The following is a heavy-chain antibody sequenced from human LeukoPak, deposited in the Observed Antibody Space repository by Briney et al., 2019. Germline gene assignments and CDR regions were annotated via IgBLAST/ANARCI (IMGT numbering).Heavy chain of an antibody. CDR1: GYTFTSYA. V-gene: IGHV7-4-1*02. CDR2: INTNTGNP. Sequence: GASVKVSCKASGYTFTSYAMNWVRQAPGQGLDWMGWINTNTGNPMYAQGFTGRFVFSLDTSVSTAYLHISSLKAEDTAVYYCARDFVRGVIGYWGQGTLVTVSS. CDR3: ARDFVRGVIGY. J-gene: IGHJ4*02. D-gene: IGHD3-10*01.